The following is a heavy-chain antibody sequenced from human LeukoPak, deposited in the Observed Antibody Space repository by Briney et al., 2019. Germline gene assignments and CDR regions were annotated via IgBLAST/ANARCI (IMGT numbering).Heavy chain of an antibody. V-gene: IGHV3-48*01. D-gene: IGHD2-2*01. CDR3: ATIVVVPAAMGSSVDY. CDR2: ISSSSSTI. CDR1: GFTFSSYS. J-gene: IGHJ4*02. Sequence: GGSLRLSCAASGFTFSSYSMNWVRQAPGKGLEWVSYISSSSSTIYYADSVKGRFTISRDNAKNSLYLQMNSLRAEDTAVYYCATIVVVPAAMGSSVDYWGQGTLVTVSS.